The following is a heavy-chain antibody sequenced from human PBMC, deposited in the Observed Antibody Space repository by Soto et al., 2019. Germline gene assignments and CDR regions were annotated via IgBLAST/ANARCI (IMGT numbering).Heavy chain of an antibody. CDR1: GFTFSTYW. D-gene: IGHD1-1*01. CDR2: IHSDGITT. CDR3: ATGPTPAFAF. J-gene: IGHJ3*01. Sequence: PGGSLRLSCAASGFTFSTYWMHWVCQAPGKGLVWVSRIHSDGITTLYADSVTGRFTISRDNAKNTVFLQMNSLRAEDTAVYYCATGPTPAFAFWGRGTMVTVSS. V-gene: IGHV3-74*01.